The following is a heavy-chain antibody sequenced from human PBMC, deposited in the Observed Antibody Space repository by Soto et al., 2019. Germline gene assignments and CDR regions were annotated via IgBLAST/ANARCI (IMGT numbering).Heavy chain of an antibody. CDR3: ARRASGHTFDY. J-gene: IGHJ4*02. CDR1: GASISRGGFH. D-gene: IGHD3-10*01. CDR2: LYSGST. V-gene: IGHV4-39*01. Sequence: QLQLQESGPGLVKPSETLSLTCAVSGASISRGGFHWGWIRQPPGQGLEWIGSLYSGSTYYNPSLKSRVTISADTSKNEFSLRLTSVTAADTAVYYCARRASGHTFDYWGQGTLVTVSS.